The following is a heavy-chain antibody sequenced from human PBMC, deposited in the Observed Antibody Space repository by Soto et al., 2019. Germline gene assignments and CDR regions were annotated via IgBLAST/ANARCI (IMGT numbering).Heavy chain of an antibody. CDR3: AKVYDLSPYYYYGMDV. D-gene: IGHD3-3*01. Sequence: GGSLRLSCTASGFTFSSYAMNWVRQAPGKGLEWVSVISGSGGSTCYADSVKGRFTISRDNSKNTLYLQMNSLRAEDAAVYYCAKVYDLSPYYYYGMDVWGQGTTVTVSS. J-gene: IGHJ6*02. CDR1: GFTFSSYA. CDR2: ISGSGGST. V-gene: IGHV3-23*01.